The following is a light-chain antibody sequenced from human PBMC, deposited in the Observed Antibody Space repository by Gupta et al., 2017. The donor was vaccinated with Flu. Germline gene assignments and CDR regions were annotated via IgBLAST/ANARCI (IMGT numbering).Light chain of an antibody. CDR3: QQYDISTFT. CDR1: QSISNS. Sequence: PSPLSASVGDSVTITCRARQSISNSLAWYQQRPGKAPRLLISEATRLQSGVPSRFSGGGSGTEFTLTINGLQPDDFATYYCQQYDISTFTFGQGTKVDIK. V-gene: IGKV1-5*03. J-gene: IGKJ3*01. CDR2: EAT.